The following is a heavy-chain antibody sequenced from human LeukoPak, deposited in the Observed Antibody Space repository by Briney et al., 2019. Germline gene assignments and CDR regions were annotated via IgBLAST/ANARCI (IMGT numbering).Heavy chain of an antibody. CDR2: ISSSSTTI. D-gene: IGHD2-2*01. V-gene: IGHV3-48*01. CDR1: GFTFSSYS. Sequence: QTGGSLRLSCAASGFTFSSYSMNWVRQAPGKGLEWVSYISSSSTTIDYADSVKGRFTISRDNAKNSLYLQMNSLRAEDTAVYYCARAGSNIVVVPNWFDPWGQGTLVTVSS. J-gene: IGHJ5*02. CDR3: ARAGSNIVVVPNWFDP.